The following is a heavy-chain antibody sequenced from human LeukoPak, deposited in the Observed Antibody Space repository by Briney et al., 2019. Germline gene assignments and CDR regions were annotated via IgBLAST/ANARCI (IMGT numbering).Heavy chain of an antibody. D-gene: IGHD6-19*01. CDR3: VLWRTRGWYTFEY. J-gene: IGHJ4*02. Sequence: PSETLSLTCGAYGGSFSGYYWGWIRQAPGKGLEWIGEINHNGGTSYNPSLKSRVSISLDTSKNQFSLNLSSLSAADTALYYCVLWRTRGWYTFEYWGQGALVTVSS. CDR2: INHNGGT. CDR1: GGSFSGYY. V-gene: IGHV4-34*01.